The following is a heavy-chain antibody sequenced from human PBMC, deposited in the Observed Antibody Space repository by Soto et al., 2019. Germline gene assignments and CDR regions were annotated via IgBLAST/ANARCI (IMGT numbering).Heavy chain of an antibody. V-gene: IGHV4-59*12. D-gene: IGHD3-3*01. CDR3: AKRRERYYDFWSARAPGWFDP. Sequence: KTSETLSLTCTVSGGSISSYYWSWIRQPPGKGLEWIGYIYYSGSTNYNPSLKSRVTISVDTSKNQFSLKLSSVTAADTAAYYCAKRRERYYDFWSARAPGWFDPWGQGTLVTVSS. CDR2: IYYSGST. CDR1: GGSISSYY. J-gene: IGHJ5*02.